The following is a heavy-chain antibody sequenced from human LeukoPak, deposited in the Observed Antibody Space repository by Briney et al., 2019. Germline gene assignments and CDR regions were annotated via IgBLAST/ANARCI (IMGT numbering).Heavy chain of an antibody. D-gene: IGHD3-22*01. CDR3: ARDLTNSSGYYSDY. V-gene: IGHV3-66*01. J-gene: IGHJ4*02. Sequence: GGSLRLSCAASGFTVSSNYMSWVRQAPGKGLEWVSVIYSGGSTYYADSVKGRVTISRDKCKNTLYLQMNSLRAEDTAVYYCARDLTNSSGYYSDYWGQGTLVTVSS. CDR2: IYSGGST. CDR1: GFTVSSNY.